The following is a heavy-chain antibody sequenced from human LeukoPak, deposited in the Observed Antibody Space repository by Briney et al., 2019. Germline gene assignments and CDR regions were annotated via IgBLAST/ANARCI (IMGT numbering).Heavy chain of an antibody. J-gene: IGHJ4*02. Sequence: SGALSLTCTVSGGSISSSSYYWGWIRQPPGKGLEWIGSIYYSGSTYYNPSLKSRVTISVDTSKNQFSLKLSSVTAADTAVYYCARALGEAVAGTYLDYWGQGTLVTVSS. D-gene: IGHD6-19*01. CDR1: GGSISSSSYY. CDR2: IYYSGST. V-gene: IGHV4-39*01. CDR3: ARALGEAVAGTYLDY.